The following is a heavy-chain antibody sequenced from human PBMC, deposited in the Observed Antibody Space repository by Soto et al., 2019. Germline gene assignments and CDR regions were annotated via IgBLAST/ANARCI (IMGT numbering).Heavy chain of an antibody. Sequence: ASVKVSCKASGYTFTSYYMHWVRQAPGQGLEWMGIINPSGGSTSYAQKFQGRVTMTRDTSTSTVYMELSSLRSEDTAVYYCARDWPGIAAAGRERYYYHYGMDVWGQGTTVPVSS. CDR1: GYTFTSYY. V-gene: IGHV1-46*01. CDR3: ARDWPGIAAAGRERYYYHYGMDV. J-gene: IGHJ6*02. CDR2: INPSGGST. D-gene: IGHD6-13*01.